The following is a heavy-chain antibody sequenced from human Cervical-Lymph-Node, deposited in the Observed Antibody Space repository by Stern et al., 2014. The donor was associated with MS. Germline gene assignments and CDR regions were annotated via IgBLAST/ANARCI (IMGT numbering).Heavy chain of an antibody. CDR3: ARSSGVVVAASLWYFDL. D-gene: IGHD2-15*01. J-gene: IGHJ2*01. Sequence: VQLLESGPGLVKPSQTLSLTCTVSGGSISSGGYYWSWIRQHPGKGLEWIGYIYYSGSTYYNPSLKSLVTISVDTSKNQFSLKLSSVTAADTAVYYCARSSGVVVAASLWYFDLWGRGTLVTVSS. CDR2: IYYSGST. CDR1: GGSISSGGYY. V-gene: IGHV4-31*01.